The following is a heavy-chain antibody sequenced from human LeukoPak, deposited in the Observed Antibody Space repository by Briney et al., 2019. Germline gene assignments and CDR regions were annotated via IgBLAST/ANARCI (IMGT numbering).Heavy chain of an antibody. CDR2: IYYSGST. D-gene: IGHD3-10*01. J-gene: IGHJ5*02. CDR1: GGSISSSSYY. V-gene: IGHV4-39*01. CDR3: ARGTGGSGSYYFNWFDP. Sequence: SETLSLTCTVSGGSISSSSYYWGWIRQPPGKGLEWIGSIYYSGSTYYNPSLKSRVTISVDTSKNQFSLKLSSVTAADTAVYYCARGTGGSGSYYFNWFDPWGQGTLVTVSS.